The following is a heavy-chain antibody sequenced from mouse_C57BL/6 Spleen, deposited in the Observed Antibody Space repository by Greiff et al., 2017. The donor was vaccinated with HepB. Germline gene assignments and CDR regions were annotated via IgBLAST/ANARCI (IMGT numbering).Heavy chain of an antibody. V-gene: IGHV1-18*01. CDR2: INPNNGGT. D-gene: IGHD2-5*01. CDR1: GYTFTDYN. CDR3: ARTDYSTYGPFAY. Sequence: VQLQQSGPELVKPGASVKIPCKASGYTFTDYNMDWVKQSHGKSLEWIGDINPNNGGTIYNQKFKGKATLTVDKSSSTAYMELRSLTSEDTAVYYCARTDYSTYGPFAYWGQGTLVTVSA. J-gene: IGHJ3*01.